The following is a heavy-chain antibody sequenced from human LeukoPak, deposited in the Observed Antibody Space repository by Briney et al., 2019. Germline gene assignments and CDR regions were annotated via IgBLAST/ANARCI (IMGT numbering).Heavy chain of an antibody. D-gene: IGHD3-22*01. Sequence: ASVKVSCKASGYTFTSYGISWVRRAPGHGLEWMGWISAYNGNTNYTQKLQGRVTMPKDTSTRTAYMEMRSLRSDDTAVYYCARDPHGIYYYDSSGYYWNNWFDPWGQGTLVTVSS. CDR3: ARDPHGIYYYDSSGYYWNNWFDP. CDR1: GYTFTSYG. V-gene: IGHV1-18*01. J-gene: IGHJ5*02. CDR2: ISAYNGNT.